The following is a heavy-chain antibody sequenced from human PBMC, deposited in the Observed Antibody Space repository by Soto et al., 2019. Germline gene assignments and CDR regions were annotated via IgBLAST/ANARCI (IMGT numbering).Heavy chain of an antibody. J-gene: IGHJ3*02. Sequence: SETLSLTCTDSGGSLINYYWSWIRQAPGEGLEWIGYVSHSGNTHYNPSLKSRVTISGDTSRNQFSLKLTSVTTADTAVYYCARVWGPDNWGLQAFDIWGQGTMVTVSS. CDR3: ARVWGPDNWGLQAFDI. CDR1: GGSLINYY. CDR2: VSHSGNT. V-gene: IGHV4-59*01. D-gene: IGHD7-27*01.